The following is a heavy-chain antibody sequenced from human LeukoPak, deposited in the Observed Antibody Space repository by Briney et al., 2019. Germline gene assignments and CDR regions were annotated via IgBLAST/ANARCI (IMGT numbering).Heavy chain of an antibody. CDR3: ASPNIPTTRTTYYFDY. Sequence: PGGSLRLSCAASGFTFSSYGMHWVRQAPGKGLEWVAFIRYDGSNKNYAGSVKGRFTISRDNSKNTLYLQMNSLRAEDTAVYYCASPNIPTTRTTYYFDYWGQGTLVTVSS. CDR2: IRYDGSNK. J-gene: IGHJ4*02. CDR1: GFTFSSYG. D-gene: IGHD1-7*01. V-gene: IGHV3-30*02.